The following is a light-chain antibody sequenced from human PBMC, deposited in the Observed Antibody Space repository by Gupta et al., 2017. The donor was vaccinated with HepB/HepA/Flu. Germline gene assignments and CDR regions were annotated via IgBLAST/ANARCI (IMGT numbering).Light chain of an antibody. Sequence: DIVMTQSPLSLPVTPGEPASISCRSTESLLHSNGYTYLDWYLQKPGQSPQLLIYLGSNRASGVPDRFSGSGSGTXFTLKIXRVEAEDVGVYYCMQDLQTPCSFGXGTKLEI. CDR3: MQDLQTPCS. J-gene: IGKJ2*04. CDR2: LGS. CDR1: ESLLHSNGYTY. V-gene: IGKV2-28*01.